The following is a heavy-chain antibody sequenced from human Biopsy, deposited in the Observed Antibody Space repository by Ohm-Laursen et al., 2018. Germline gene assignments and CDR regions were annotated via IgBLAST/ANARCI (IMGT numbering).Heavy chain of an antibody. Sequence: ASVSASCKTSGYTFTSYEINWVRQATGQGLEWMGWMNLDSGNTSYAQNFQGRVTMTRNTSISTAYMELSRLRSEDTAVYFCARAVPPLFYYGSGSSNWFDPWGQGTLVTVSS. D-gene: IGHD3-10*01. J-gene: IGHJ5*02. CDR1: GYTFTSYE. V-gene: IGHV1-8*01. CDR3: ARAVPPLFYYGSGSSNWFDP. CDR2: MNLDSGNT.